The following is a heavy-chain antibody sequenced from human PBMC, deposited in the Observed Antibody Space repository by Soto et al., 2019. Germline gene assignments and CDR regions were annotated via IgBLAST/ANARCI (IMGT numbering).Heavy chain of an antibody. D-gene: IGHD2-8*01. CDR3: ARGQKTYCTHGVCSPAAFDI. CDR2: ISHSGST. J-gene: IGHJ3*02. V-gene: IGHV4-34*01. Sequence: SETLSLTCAVYGGSFSGYYGSWIRQPPGKGLEWIGEISHSGSTNYNPSLKSRVTISVDTSKNQFSLKLSSVTAADTAVYYCARGQKTYCTHGVCSPAAFDIWGQGTMVT. CDR1: GGSFSGYY.